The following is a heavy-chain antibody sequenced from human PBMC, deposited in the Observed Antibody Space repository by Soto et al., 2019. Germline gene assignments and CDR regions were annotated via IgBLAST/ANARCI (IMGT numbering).Heavy chain of an antibody. D-gene: IGHD3-9*01. CDR2: IDPSDSYT. CDR3: ARLSAPNYDILTVLYYGMDV. V-gene: IGHV5-10-1*01. Sequence: PGESLKISCKGSGYSFTSYWISWVRQMPGKGLEWMGRIDPSDSYTNYSPSFQGHVTISADKSISTAYLQWSSLKASDTAMYYCARLSAPNYDILTVLYYGMDVWDQGTTVTVSS. J-gene: IGHJ6*02. CDR1: GYSFTSYW.